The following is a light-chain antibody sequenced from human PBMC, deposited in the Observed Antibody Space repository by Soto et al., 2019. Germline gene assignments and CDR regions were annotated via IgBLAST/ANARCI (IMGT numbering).Light chain of an antibody. CDR1: QSISSN. CDR2: GAS. J-gene: IGKJ5*01. Sequence: EIVMTQSPATLSVSPGERATLSCRASQSISSNLAWYQQKPGQAPRLLIYGASTRATGIPDRFSGSGSGTDFTLTITGLEPEAFAVYYCQQYGSSPRTFGQGTRMEIK. V-gene: IGKV3-20*01. CDR3: QQYGSSPRT.